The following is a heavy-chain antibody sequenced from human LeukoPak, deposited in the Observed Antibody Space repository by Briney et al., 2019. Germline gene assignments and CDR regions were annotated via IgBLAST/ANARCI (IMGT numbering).Heavy chain of an antibody. D-gene: IGHD2/OR15-2a*01. CDR2: ISHDGSNK. J-gene: IGHJ3*02. CDR3: AGVSYFDAFDI. Sequence: GGSLRLSCAASGFTFSSYAMHWVRQAPGKGLEWVAAISHDGSNKYSADSVKGRFTISRDNSKNTLYLQMNSLRADDTAVYYCAGVSYFDAFDIWGQGTMVTVSS. CDR1: GFTFSSYA. V-gene: IGHV3-30*04.